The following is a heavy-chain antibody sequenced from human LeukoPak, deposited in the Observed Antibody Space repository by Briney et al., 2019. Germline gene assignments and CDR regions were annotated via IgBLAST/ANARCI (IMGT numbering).Heavy chain of an antibody. V-gene: IGHV3-7*01. CDR2: IKQDGSEK. CDR3: AREYYDSSGYYKYFFDY. D-gene: IGHD3-22*01. J-gene: IGHJ4*02. CDR1: GFTFSSRDW. Sequence: GGSLRLSCVASGFTFSSRDWMTWVRQAPGKGLEWVANIKQDGSEKNYVDSVKGRFTISRDNAKNSVDLQMNSLRAEDTAVYYCAREYYDSSGYYKYFFDYWGQGTLVTVSS.